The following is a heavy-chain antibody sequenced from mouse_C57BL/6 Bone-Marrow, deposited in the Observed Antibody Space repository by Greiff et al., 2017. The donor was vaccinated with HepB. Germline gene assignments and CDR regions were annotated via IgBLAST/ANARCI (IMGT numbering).Heavy chain of an antibody. D-gene: IGHD1-1*01. CDR3: TTAPDYYGRNY. CDR2: IDPENGDT. J-gene: IGHJ2*01. CDR1: GFNIKDDY. Sequence: EVMLVESGAELVRPGASVKLSCTASGFNIKDDYMHWVKQRPEQGLEWIGWIDPENGDTEYASKFQGKATITADTSSNTAYLQLSSLTSEDTAVYYCTTAPDYYGRNYWGQGTTLTVSS. V-gene: IGHV14-4*01.